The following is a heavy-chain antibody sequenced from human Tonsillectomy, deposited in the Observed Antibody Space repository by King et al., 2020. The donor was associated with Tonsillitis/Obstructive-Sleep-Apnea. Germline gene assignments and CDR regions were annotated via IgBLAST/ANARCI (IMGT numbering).Heavy chain of an antibody. D-gene: IGHD1-26*01. V-gene: IGHV3-15*07. CDR3: TTDGKIVGAKGFGY. J-gene: IGHJ4*02. Sequence: QLLPPGVCFFPPVLSALLSCAASGFPLRPSWIHWFLPRPGTGLERVARIKSKTDGGTTDYAAPVKGRFTISRDDSKNTLYPQMNSLKTEDTAVYYCTTDGKIVGAKGFGYWGQGTLVTVSS. CDR1: GFPLRPSW. CDR2: IKSKTDGGTT.